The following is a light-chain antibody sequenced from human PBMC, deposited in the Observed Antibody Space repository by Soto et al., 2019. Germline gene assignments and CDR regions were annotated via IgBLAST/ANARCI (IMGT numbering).Light chain of an antibody. CDR3: QQYNNWAPS. Sequence: EIVMTQSPATLSVSPGERATLSCRASQSVSSNLAWYQQKPGQAPRLLIYGASTRATGSPAGFSGRGSVTEFTLTISSLQSEEFAVYYCQQYNNWAPSCGQGTKLEIK. CDR2: GAS. V-gene: IGKV3-15*01. J-gene: IGKJ2*01. CDR1: QSVSSN.